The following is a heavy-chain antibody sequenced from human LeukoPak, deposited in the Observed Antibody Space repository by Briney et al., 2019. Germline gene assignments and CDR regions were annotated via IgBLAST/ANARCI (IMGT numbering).Heavy chain of an antibody. V-gene: IGHV3-23*01. J-gene: IGHJ4*02. CDR3: AGSGSFFRFDY. CDR2: ISDSGSTT. Sequence: GGSLRLSCAASGFTFSSYAMSWVRQAPGKGLEWVSSISDSGSTTYYTDSVKGRFTIPRDNSKNTLYLQMHSLRGEDTAVYYCAGSGSFFRFDYWGQGTLVIVSS. CDR1: GFTFSSYA. D-gene: IGHD1-26*01.